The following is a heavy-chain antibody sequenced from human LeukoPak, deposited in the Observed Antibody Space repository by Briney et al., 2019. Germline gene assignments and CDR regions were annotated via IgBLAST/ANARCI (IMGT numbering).Heavy chain of an antibody. J-gene: IGHJ4*02. V-gene: IGHV1-8*02. CDR3: ARGGEIAVAGKFDY. D-gene: IGHD6-19*01. CDR1: GYTFTAYY. CDR2: MNPNSGNT. Sequence: GASVKVSCKASGYTFTAYYIHWLRQATGQGLEWMGWMNPNSGNTGYAQKFQGRVTMTRNTSISTAYMELSSLRSEDTAVYYCARGGEIAVAGKFDYWGQGTLVTVSS.